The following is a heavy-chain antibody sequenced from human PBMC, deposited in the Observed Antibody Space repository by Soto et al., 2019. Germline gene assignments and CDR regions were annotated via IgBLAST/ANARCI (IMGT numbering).Heavy chain of an antibody. CDR1: GGTFSKYS. V-gene: IGHV1-69*06. Sequence: QVRLVQSGAEVKKPGSSVKVSCKVSGGTFSKYSLSWVRQTPGQGLEWMGGITPFVDTSNYAQRFLGRVTITADNSTNTAFLELSGLKSEDTALYFCASTSYCNGSSCYSRHYYGMDVWGQGTTVTVSS. D-gene: IGHD2-2*01. J-gene: IGHJ6*02. CDR2: ITPFVDTS. CDR3: ASTSYCNGSSCYSRHYYGMDV.